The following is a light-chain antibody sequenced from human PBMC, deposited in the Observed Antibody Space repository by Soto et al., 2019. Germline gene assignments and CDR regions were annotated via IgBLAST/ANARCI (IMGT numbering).Light chain of an antibody. J-gene: IGLJ2*01. CDR1: SSDVGSYNL. CDR2: EAS. Sequence: QSALTQPASVSGSPGQSITISCTGTSSDVGSYNLVSWYQQHPGKAPKLMIYEASKRPSGVSNRCSGAKSGNTASLTISGVHAEDEADYYCCSYAGSSSIVVFGGGTKVTVL. V-gene: IGLV2-23*01. CDR3: CSYAGSSSIVV.